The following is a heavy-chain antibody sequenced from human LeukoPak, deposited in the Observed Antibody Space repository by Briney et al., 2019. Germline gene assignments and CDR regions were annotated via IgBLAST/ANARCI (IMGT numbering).Heavy chain of an antibody. CDR2: INPNSGGT. D-gene: IGHD3-22*01. J-gene: IGHJ5*02. V-gene: IGHV1-2*02. CDR1: GYTFTGYY. Sequence: EASVKVSCKASGYTFTGYYMHWVRQAPGQGLEWMGWINPNSGGTNYAQKFQGRVTMTRDTSISTAYMELSRLRSDDTAVYYCARCLIDKYDSSGYALGWFDPWGQGTLVTVSS. CDR3: ARCLIDKYDSSGYALGWFDP.